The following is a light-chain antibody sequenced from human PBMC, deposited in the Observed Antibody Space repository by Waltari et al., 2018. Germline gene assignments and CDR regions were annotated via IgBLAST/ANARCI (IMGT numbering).Light chain of an antibody. CDR3: QQRSNWHT. Sequence: TQSPATLSVSPGERATLSCRASQSVNSHLAWYQQKPGQAPRLLIYGASTRATGVPARFSGSGSGTDFTLTISSLEPDDFAVYYCQQRSNWHTFGQGTRLEIK. J-gene: IGKJ2*01. V-gene: IGKV3D-11*02. CDR1: QSVNSH. CDR2: GAS.